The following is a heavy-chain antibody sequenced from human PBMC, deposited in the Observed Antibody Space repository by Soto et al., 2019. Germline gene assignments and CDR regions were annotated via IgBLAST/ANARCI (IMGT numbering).Heavy chain of an antibody. CDR3: ARVEVVEVVVAATSWIDP. D-gene: IGHD2-15*01. Sequence: GASVKVSCKASGYTFTRYGISWVRQAPGQGLEWMGWISAYNGNTNYAQKLQGRVTMTTDTSTSTAYMELRSLRSDDTAVYYCARVEVVEVVVAATSWIDPWGQGTLVSVSS. V-gene: IGHV1-18*01. CDR1: GYTFTRYG. J-gene: IGHJ5*02. CDR2: ISAYNGNT.